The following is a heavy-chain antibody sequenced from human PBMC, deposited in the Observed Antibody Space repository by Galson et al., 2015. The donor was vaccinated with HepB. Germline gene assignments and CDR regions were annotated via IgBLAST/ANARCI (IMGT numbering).Heavy chain of an antibody. Sequence: ALRLSCAASGFSFSSYGMHWVRQAPGKGLEWVTHISYDRNNKYYADSVKGRFTISRDNSKNTQYLQMDSLRPEDTGVYYCAKGGSFRHFDWLSQRSFYYYYMDVWGKGTTVTVSS. CDR1: GFSFSSYG. D-gene: IGHD3-9*01. CDR2: ISYDRNNK. J-gene: IGHJ6*03. V-gene: IGHV3-30*18. CDR3: AKGGSFRHFDWLSQRSFYYYYMDV.